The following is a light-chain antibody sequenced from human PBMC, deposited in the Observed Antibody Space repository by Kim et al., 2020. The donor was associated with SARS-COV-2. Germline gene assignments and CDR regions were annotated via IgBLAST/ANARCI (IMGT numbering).Light chain of an antibody. CDR2: DAA. CDR1: QSIGIS. CDR3: QQRNNWPPAVT. Sequence: TGGGATLSCRASQSIGISLGWYPPKPGQAPRLLIYDAAIRAACIPDSFSGGGSGTDFTLPIGSLEPEDFAVYYCQQRNNWPPAVTFGGGTKVDIK. V-gene: IGKV3-11*01. J-gene: IGKJ4*01.